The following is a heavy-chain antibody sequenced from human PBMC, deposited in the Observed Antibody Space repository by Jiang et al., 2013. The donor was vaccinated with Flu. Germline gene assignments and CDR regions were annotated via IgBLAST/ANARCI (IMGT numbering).Heavy chain of an antibody. J-gene: IGHJ6*02. CDR2: ITGSGGST. CDR3: AKGRGSGYYYYYYGVDV. CDR1: GFTFSSYA. V-gene: IGHV3-23*01. D-gene: IGHD3-10*01. Sequence: VQLLESGGGLVQPGGSLRLSCAASGFTFSSYAMSWVRQAPGKGLEWVSIITGSGGSTYYADSVRGRFTISRDNSKNTLYLQMNSLRAEDTAVYYCAKGRGSGYYYYYYGVDVWGQGTTVTVSS.